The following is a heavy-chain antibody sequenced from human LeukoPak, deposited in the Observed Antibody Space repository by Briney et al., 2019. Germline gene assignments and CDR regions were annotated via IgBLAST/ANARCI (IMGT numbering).Heavy chain of an antibody. V-gene: IGHV1-69*04. CDR3: ARGRRGYSGYDDY. Sequence: SVEVSYKASGGTFSSYAISWVRQAPGQGLEWMGRIIPILGIANYAQKFQGRVTITADKSTSTAYMELSSLRSEDTAVYYCARGRRGYSGYDDYWGQGTLVTVSS. CDR1: GGTFSSYA. CDR2: IIPILGIA. D-gene: IGHD5-12*01. J-gene: IGHJ4*02.